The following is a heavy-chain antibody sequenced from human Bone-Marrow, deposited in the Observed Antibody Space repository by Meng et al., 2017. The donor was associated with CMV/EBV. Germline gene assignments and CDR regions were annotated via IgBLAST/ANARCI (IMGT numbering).Heavy chain of an antibody. CDR2: INPNSGGS. CDR1: GYTFTGYY. Sequence: ASVKVSCKASGYTFTGYYIHWVRQAPGQGLEWMGWINPNSGGSDCAQKFQGRVTMTRDTSISTVSMELSSLRSDDTAVYYCAREYEYSGSYMDDAFDIWGQGTMVTVSS. V-gene: IGHV1-2*02. D-gene: IGHD3-3*01. CDR3: AREYEYSGSYMDDAFDI. J-gene: IGHJ3*02.